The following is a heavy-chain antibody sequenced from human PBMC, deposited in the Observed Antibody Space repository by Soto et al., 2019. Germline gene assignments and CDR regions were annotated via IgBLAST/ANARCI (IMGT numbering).Heavy chain of an antibody. Sequence: PGGSLRLSCAASGFTFDDYTMHWVRQAPGKGLEWVSLISWDGGSTYYADSVKGRFTISRDNSKNSLYLQMNSLRTEDTALYYCAKAGITGTMDYYYYGMDVWGQGTTVTVSS. CDR1: GFTFDDYT. CDR3: AKAGITGTMDYYYYGMDV. CDR2: ISWDGGST. J-gene: IGHJ6*02. V-gene: IGHV3-43*01. D-gene: IGHD1-7*01.